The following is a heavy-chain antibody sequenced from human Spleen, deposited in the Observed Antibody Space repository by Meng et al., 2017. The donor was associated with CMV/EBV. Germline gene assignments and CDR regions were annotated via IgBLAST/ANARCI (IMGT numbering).Heavy chain of an antibody. CDR2: IYGSGST. CDR1: GGSISSGDSC. V-gene: IGHV4-30-4*08. D-gene: IGHD3-10*01. CDR3: ARGHIYGSGRVSDY. Sequence: SGGSISSGDSCWSWIRQPPGKGLEWIGYIYGSGSTYNNPSLKSRVTISADTSKNQFSLRLSSVTAADTAVYYCARGHIYGSGRVSDYWGQGTLVTVSS. J-gene: IGHJ4*02.